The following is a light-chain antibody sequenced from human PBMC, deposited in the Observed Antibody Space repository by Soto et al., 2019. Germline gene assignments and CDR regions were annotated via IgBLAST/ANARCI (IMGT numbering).Light chain of an antibody. Sequence: QSALTQPRSVSGSPGQSVTISCTGTSSDVGGYNFVSWYQQHPGKAPKLMISDVNKRPSGVPDRFSGSKSGNTASLTISGLQADDEADYYCCSYAGSYTFVVFGGGTKLTVL. CDR1: SSDVGGYNF. CDR3: CSYAGSYTFVV. V-gene: IGLV2-11*01. J-gene: IGLJ2*01. CDR2: DVN.